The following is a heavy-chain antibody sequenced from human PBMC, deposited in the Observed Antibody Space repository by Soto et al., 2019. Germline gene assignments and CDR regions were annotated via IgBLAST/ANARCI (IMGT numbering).Heavy chain of an antibody. CDR3: AREGVLLWFGELGFFDY. Sequence: QVQLQESGPGLVKPSQTLSLTCTVSGGSISSGGYYWSWIRQHPGKGLEWIGYIYYSGSTYYNPSLKSRVTISVNTSKNQFALKLSSVTAADTAVYYCAREGVLLWFGELGFFDYWGQGTLVTVSS. CDR1: GGSISSGGYY. J-gene: IGHJ4*02. V-gene: IGHV4-31*03. D-gene: IGHD3-10*01. CDR2: IYYSGST.